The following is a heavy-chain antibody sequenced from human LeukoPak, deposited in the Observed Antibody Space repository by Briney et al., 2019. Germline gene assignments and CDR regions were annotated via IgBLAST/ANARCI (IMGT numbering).Heavy chain of an antibody. V-gene: IGHV4-4*02. CDR3: ARGPRTNYYGSGNDY. CDR2: IYHSGST. D-gene: IGHD3-10*01. Sequence: SGTLSLTCAVSGGSISSSNWWSWVRQPPGKGLEWIGEIYHSGSTNYNPSLKSRVTISVDKSKNQFSLKLSSVTAADTAGYYCARGPRTNYYGSGNDYWGQGTLVTVSS. J-gene: IGHJ4*02. CDR1: GGSISSSNW.